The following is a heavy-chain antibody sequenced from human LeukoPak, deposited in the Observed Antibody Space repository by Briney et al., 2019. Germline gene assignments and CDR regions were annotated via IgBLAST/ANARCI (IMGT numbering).Heavy chain of an antibody. D-gene: IGHD2-2*01. J-gene: IGHJ4*02. Sequence: GGSLRLSCTASGFTFSDAWMSWVRQAPGKGLEWIGRIKSKTHGGTTDYAAPVKGRFTISRDDSKSTLYLQMNSLKTEDTAVYYCTVRDLPSLFPFDYWGQGTLVTVSS. CDR3: TVRDLPSLFPFDY. V-gene: IGHV3-15*01. CDR2: IKSKTHGGTT. CDR1: GFTFSDAW.